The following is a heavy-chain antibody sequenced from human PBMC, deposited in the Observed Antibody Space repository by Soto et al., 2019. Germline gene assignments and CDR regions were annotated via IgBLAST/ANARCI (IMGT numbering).Heavy chain of an antibody. CDR2: INPNSGGT. CDR3: ARDQYGYNWNDVGYYYYGMDV. Sequence: AAVKVSCKASGYTFTGYYMHWVRQAPGQGLEWMGWINPNSGGTNYAQKFQGWVTMTRDTSISTAYMELSRLRSDDTAVYYCARDQYGYNWNDVGYYYYGMDVWGQGTTVTVSS. D-gene: IGHD1-1*01. V-gene: IGHV1-2*04. J-gene: IGHJ6*02. CDR1: GYTFTGYY.